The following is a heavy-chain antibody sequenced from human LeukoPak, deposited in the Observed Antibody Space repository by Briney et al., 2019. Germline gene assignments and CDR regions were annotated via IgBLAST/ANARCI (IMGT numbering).Heavy chain of an antibody. CDR2: IYHSGST. CDR3: ARDAGSYYKTGFDP. V-gene: IGHV4-4*02. CDR1: GGSISSSNW. J-gene: IGHJ5*02. D-gene: IGHD3-10*01. Sequence: SGTLSLTCAVSGGSISSSNWWSWVRQPPGKGLEWIGEIYHSGSTNYNPSLKSRVAISVDKSKNQFSLKLSSVTAADTAVYYCARDAGSYYKTGFDPWGQGTLVTVSS.